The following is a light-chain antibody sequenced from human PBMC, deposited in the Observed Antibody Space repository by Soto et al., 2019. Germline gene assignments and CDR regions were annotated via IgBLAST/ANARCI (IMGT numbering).Light chain of an antibody. CDR3: CSYAGSSSYA. Sequence: QSALTQPRSVSGSPGQSVTISCTGTSSDIGGYNYVSWYQQHPGKAPKLMIYTVTKRPSGVPDRSSGSKSDNTAYLTISGLQADDEADYYCCSYAGSSSYAFGTGTKVTVL. CDR2: TVT. V-gene: IGLV2-11*01. J-gene: IGLJ1*01. CDR1: SSDIGGYNY.